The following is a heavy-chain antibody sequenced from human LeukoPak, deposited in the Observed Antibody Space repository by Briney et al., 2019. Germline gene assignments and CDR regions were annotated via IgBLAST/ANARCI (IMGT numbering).Heavy chain of an antibody. CDR3: ATHYYYDSSGYYFVSALDY. V-gene: IGHV3-21*01. Sequence: GGSLRLSCAASGFTFSSYSMNWVRQAPGKGLEWVSSISSSSSYIYYADSVKGRFTISRDNAKNSLYLQMNSLRAEDTAVYYCATHYYYDSSGYYFVSALDYWGQGTLVTVSS. CDR1: GFTFSSYS. J-gene: IGHJ4*02. D-gene: IGHD3-22*01. CDR2: ISSSSSYI.